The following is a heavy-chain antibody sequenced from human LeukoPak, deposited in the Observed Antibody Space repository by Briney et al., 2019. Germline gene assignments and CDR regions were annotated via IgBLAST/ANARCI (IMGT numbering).Heavy chain of an antibody. CDR1: GYSISRGYS. D-gene: IGHD3-22*01. V-gene: IGHV4-38-2*02. CDR2: IYHSGST. J-gene: IGHJ4*02. Sequence: SETLSLTCTVSGYSISRGYSWGWIRQPPGKGLEWIGNIYHSGSTNYSPSLKSRVTISVDTSENQFSLKLSSVTAADTAVYFCAREDYYNSGGYYLDYWGQGTLVTVSS. CDR3: AREDYYNSGGYYLDY.